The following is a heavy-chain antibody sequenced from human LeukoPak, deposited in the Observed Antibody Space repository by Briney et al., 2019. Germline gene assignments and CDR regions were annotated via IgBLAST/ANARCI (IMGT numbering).Heavy chain of an antibody. CDR3: AKDLRFGVVFAG. CDR1: GFTFSDYA. V-gene: IGHV3-23*01. CDR2: ISGSGGIGGST. Sequence: GGSLRLSCAASGFTFSDYAMTWVRQAPGKGLEWVSSISGSGGIGGSTHYADSVKGRFTISRDDSRNTLYLQMNSLRAEDTALYYCAKDLRFGVVFAGWGQGTLVTVSS. J-gene: IGHJ4*02. D-gene: IGHD3-3*01.